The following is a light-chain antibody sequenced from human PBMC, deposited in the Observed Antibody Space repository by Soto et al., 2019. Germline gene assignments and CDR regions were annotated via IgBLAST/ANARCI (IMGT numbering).Light chain of an antibody. CDR2: GAS. Sequence: EIVMTQSPAILSVSPGERATLSCRASQSVGRTLAWYQQKPGQSPRLLVYGASTRANGTPARFSGSGSGTEFTLTISTLQSEDVAVYYCQQYDNWPPCTFGQGTKLEVK. CDR3: QQYDNWPPCT. CDR1: QSVGRT. J-gene: IGKJ2*02. V-gene: IGKV3-15*01.